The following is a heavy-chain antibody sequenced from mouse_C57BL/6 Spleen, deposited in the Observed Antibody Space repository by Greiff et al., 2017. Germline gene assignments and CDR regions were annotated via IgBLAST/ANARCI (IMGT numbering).Heavy chain of an antibody. Sequence: VHVKQSGPELVKPGASVKISCKASGYTFTDYYMNWVKQSHGKSLEWIGDINPNNGGTSYNQKFKGKATLTVDKSSSTAYMELRSLTSEDSAVYYCARSGVISGYFDVWGTGTTVTVSS. D-gene: IGHD1-1*01. J-gene: IGHJ1*03. CDR2: INPNNGGT. CDR3: ARSGVISGYFDV. V-gene: IGHV1-26*01. CDR1: GYTFTDYY.